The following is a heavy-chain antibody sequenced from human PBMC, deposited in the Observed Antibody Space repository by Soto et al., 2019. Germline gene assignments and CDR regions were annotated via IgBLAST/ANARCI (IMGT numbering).Heavy chain of an antibody. V-gene: IGHV5-10-1*04. CDR1: GYRFSYYW. CDR2: IDPSDSFT. D-gene: IGHD3-3*01. Sequence: GESLKISCNGSGYRFSYYWINWVRQVPGKGLEWMGKIDPSDSFTTYSPSFQGRVTISVDKSINTAFLRWTGLKSSDTAMYYCENLDLTFGSVDVFDMWGQGTMVTV. CDR3: ENLDLTFGSVDVFDM. J-gene: IGHJ3*02.